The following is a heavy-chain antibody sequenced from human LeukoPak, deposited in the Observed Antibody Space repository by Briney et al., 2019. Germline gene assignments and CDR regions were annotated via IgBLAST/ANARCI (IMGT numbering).Heavy chain of an antibody. J-gene: IGHJ2*01. V-gene: IGHV4-59*01. CDR2: IYYSGST. CDR3: ARDSSSWYQTPNWYFDL. Sequence: PSETLSLTCTVSGGSISSYYWSWIRQPPGKGLEWIGYIYYSGSTNYNPSLKSRVTISVDTSKNQFSLKLSSVTAADTAVYYCARDSSSWYQTPNWYFDLWGRGTLVTVSS. CDR1: GGSISSYY. D-gene: IGHD6-13*01.